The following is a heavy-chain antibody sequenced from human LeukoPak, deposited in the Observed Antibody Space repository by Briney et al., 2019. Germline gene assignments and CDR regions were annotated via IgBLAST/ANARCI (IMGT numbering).Heavy chain of an antibody. CDR2: ISYDGSNK. CDR1: GFTFRDYA. Sequence: PGGSLRLSCAASGFTFRDYAMHWARQAPGKGLEWVAVISYDGSNKHYVDSVKGRFTISRDNPKNTLYLQMNGLRAEDTAVYYCAKEGKDYDFWSGYGSMDVWGQGTTVTVSS. D-gene: IGHD3-3*01. V-gene: IGHV3-30*18. CDR3: AKEGKDYDFWSGYGSMDV. J-gene: IGHJ6*02.